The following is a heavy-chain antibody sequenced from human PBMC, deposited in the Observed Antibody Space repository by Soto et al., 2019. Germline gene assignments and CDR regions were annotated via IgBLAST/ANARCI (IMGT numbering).Heavy chain of an antibody. J-gene: IGHJ4*02. CDR1: GDPITTGDYY. CDR2: ITYSGTT. V-gene: IGHV4-30-4*01. D-gene: IGHD4-17*01. Sequence: NPSETLSLTCSVSGDPITTGDYYWSWIRQSPGTGLEWLGRITYSGTTYYNPSLKSRLTVSLDTSNNQFFLKLSSVTPADTAVYYCTRESLYGADFDYWGQGILVTVSS. CDR3: TRESLYGADFDY.